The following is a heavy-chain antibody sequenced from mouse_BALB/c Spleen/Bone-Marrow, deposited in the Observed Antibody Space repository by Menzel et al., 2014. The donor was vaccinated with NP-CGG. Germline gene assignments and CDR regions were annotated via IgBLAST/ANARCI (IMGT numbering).Heavy chain of an antibody. Sequence: EVQLVESGGGLVQPGGSMKLSCVAPGFTFSDAWMDWVRQSPEKGLEWVAEVRSKPNNHASYYAESVKGRFTISRDDSKSSVYLQMNSLRAEDTGIYYCMDGNLFAYWGQGTLVTVSA. CDR3: MDGNLFAY. D-gene: IGHD2-1*01. CDR1: GFTFSDAW. J-gene: IGHJ3*01. CDR2: VRSKPNNHAS. V-gene: IGHV6-6*01.